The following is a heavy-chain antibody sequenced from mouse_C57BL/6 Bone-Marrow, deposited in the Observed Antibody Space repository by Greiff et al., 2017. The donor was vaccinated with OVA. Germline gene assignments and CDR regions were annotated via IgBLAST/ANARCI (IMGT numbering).Heavy chain of an antibody. CDR2: IPPSDSDT. Sequence: QVQLQQPGAELVKPGASVKVSCKASGYPFTSYWMHWVKQRPGQVLEWIGRIPPSDSDTNYNQKFKGKATLTVDKSSSTAYMQLSSLTSEDSAVYYCAPSIYYGNYVGAYWGQGTLVTVSA. CDR3: APSIYYGNYVGAY. V-gene: IGHV1-74*01. CDR1: GYPFTSYW. J-gene: IGHJ3*01. D-gene: IGHD2-1*01.